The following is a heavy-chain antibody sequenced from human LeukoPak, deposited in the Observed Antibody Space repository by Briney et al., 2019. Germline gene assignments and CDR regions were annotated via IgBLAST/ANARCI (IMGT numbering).Heavy chain of an antibody. Sequence: PSETLSLTCAVSGGSISSSNWWSWVRQPPGKGLEWIGEIYHSGSTNYNPSLKSRVTISVDTSKNQFSLKLSSVTAADTAVYYCASIRYSGYDLNNCYYYYYMDVWGKGTTVTVSS. D-gene: IGHD5-12*01. CDR1: GGSISSSNW. J-gene: IGHJ6*03. V-gene: IGHV4-4*02. CDR3: ASIRYSGYDLNNCYYYYYMDV. CDR2: IYHSGST.